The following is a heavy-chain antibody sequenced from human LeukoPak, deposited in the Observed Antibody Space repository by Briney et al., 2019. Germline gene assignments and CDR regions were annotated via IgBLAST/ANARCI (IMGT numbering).Heavy chain of an antibody. J-gene: IGHJ6*03. CDR1: GYTFTGYY. V-gene: IGHV1-2*02. D-gene: IGHD3-22*01. CDR2: INPNSGGT. CDR3: ARVAPEYYYDSRGYYYFRDYYYYYMDV. Sequence: ASVKVSCKASGYTFTGYYMHWVRQAPGQGLEWMGWINPNSGGTNYAQKFQGRVTMTTDTSTSTAYMELRSLRSDDTAVYYCARVAPEYYYDSRGYYYFRDYYYYYMDVWGKGTTVTVSS.